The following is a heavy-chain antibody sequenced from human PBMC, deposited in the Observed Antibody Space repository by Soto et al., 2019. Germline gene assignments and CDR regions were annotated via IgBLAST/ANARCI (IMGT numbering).Heavy chain of an antibody. CDR1: GGSISSGGYY. V-gene: IGHV4-31*03. Sequence: QVQLQESGPGLVKPSQTLSLTCSVSGGSISSGGYYWSWIRQHPEKGMEWIGYIYYSGSTNYNPSLTSRVIISVDTSSNRFSLDLRSVTAADPAIYYCARHSASWQWFDYWGQGTLVTVSS. J-gene: IGHJ5*01. CDR3: ARHSASWQWFDY. CDR2: IYYSGST. D-gene: IGHD1-26*01.